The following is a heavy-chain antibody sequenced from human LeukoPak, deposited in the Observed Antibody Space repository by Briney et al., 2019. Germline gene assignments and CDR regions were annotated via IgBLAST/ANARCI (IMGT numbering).Heavy chain of an antibody. CDR3: AREQYGGKDY. J-gene: IGHJ4*02. CDR2: TKEDGSEK. CDR1: GFTFRTYW. V-gene: IGHV3-7*05. D-gene: IGHD4/OR15-4a*01. Sequence: GGSLRLSCAASGFTFRTYWMSWVRQAPGKGLEWVANTKEDGSEKYYVDSVKGRFTISRDNAMNSLYLQMNNLRAEDTAFYYCAREQYGGKDYWGQGTLVTVSS.